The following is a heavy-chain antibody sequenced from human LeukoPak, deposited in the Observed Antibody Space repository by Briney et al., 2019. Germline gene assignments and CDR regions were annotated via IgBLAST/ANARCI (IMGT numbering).Heavy chain of an antibody. Sequence: GGSLRLSCAASGFTFSSYAMSWVRQAPGKGLEWVSAISGSGGSTYYADSVKGRFTISGDNSKNTLYLQMNSLRAEDTAVYYCAKDKGQIQLWLGWFDPWGQGTLDTVSS. D-gene: IGHD5-18*01. CDR2: ISGSGGST. J-gene: IGHJ5*02. CDR3: AKDKGQIQLWLGWFDP. V-gene: IGHV3-23*01. CDR1: GFTFSSYA.